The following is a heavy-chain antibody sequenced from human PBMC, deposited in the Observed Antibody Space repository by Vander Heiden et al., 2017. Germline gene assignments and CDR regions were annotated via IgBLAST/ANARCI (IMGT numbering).Heavy chain of an antibody. CDR1: GYTFTGSY. V-gene: IGHV1-2*02. CDR3: ARVGYCSSTSCYRRGPIWFDP. J-gene: IGHJ5*02. Sequence: QVQLVQSGAEVKKPGASVKVSCKASGYTFTGSYIHWVRQAPGQGLEWMGWINPNSGGTNYAQKFQGRVTMTRDTSISTAYMELSRLRSDDTAVYYCARVGYCSSTSCYRRGPIWFDPWGQGTLATVSS. CDR2: INPNSGGT. D-gene: IGHD2-2*01.